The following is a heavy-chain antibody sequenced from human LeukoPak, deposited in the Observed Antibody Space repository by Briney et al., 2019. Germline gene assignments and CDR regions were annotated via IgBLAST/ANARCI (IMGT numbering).Heavy chain of an antibody. V-gene: IGHV3-30*18. D-gene: IGHD2-15*01. CDR1: GLTFSSYG. J-gene: IGHJ3*01. CDR2: ISYDGSNK. CDR3: AKETPSS. Sequence: GGSLRLSCAASGLTFSSYGMHWVRKAPGKGLEWVAVISYDGSNKYYADSVKGRFTISRDNSKNTLYLQMNSLRAEDTAVYYCAKETPSSWGQGTMVTVSS.